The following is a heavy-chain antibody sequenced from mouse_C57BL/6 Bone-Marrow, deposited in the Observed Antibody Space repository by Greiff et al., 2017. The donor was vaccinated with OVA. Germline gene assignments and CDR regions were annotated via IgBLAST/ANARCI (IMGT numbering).Heavy chain of an antibody. J-gene: IGHJ2*01. CDR2: INPSSGYT. CDR3: ARSAPSGSFDY. D-gene: IGHD6-1*01. CDR1: GYTFTSYT. Sequence: QVQLKQSGAELARPGASVKMSCKASGYTFTSYTMHWVKQRPGQGLEWIGYINPSSGYTKYNQTFKDKATLTADKSSSTVYMQLSSLTSEDSAVYYCARSAPSGSFDYWGQGTTLTVSS. V-gene: IGHV1-4*01.